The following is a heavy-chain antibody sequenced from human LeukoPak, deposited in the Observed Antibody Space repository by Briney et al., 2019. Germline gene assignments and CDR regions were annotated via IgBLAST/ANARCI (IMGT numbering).Heavy chain of an antibody. D-gene: IGHD3-3*01. Sequence: GGSLRLSCAASGFTFSNSWMHWVRQAPGKGLVWVSRVNSDGKTTTYADSVKGRFTISRDNSKNTVYLQMNSLRAEDTAVYYCAKSGRSGPLDYWGQGTLVTVSS. CDR1: GFTFSNSW. V-gene: IGHV3-74*01. J-gene: IGHJ4*02. CDR3: AKSGRSGPLDY. CDR2: VNSDGKTT.